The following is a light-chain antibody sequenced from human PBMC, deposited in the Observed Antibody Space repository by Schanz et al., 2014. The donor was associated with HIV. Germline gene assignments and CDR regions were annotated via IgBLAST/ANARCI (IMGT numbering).Light chain of an antibody. V-gene: IGKV3-20*01. Sequence: EIVLTQSPGTLSLSPGERATLSCRASQTVNPYSLAWYQQKPGQSPRLLIYAASTRATGIPDRFSGSGSGTDFSLTISRLEPEDFAVYYCQQYGSSPRTFGQGTKVEIK. J-gene: IGKJ1*01. CDR3: QQYGSSPRT. CDR2: AAS. CDR1: QTVNPYS.